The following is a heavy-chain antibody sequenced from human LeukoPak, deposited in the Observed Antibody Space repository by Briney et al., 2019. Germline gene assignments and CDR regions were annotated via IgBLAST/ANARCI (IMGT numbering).Heavy chain of an antibody. J-gene: IGHJ6*02. Sequence: ASVNVSCKASGYTFTSYGISGVRQAPGQGLEGMGWSSAYNGNTNYAQKLQGRVTMTTDTSTSTAYMELRSLRSDDTAVYYCARVRYGSGSYIYYYGMDVWGQGTTVTVSS. CDR1: GYTFTSYG. V-gene: IGHV1-18*01. D-gene: IGHD3-10*01. CDR2: SSAYNGNT. CDR3: ARVRYGSGSYIYYYGMDV.